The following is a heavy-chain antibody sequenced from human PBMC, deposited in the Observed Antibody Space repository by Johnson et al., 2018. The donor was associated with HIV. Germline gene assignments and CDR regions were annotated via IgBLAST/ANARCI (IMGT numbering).Heavy chain of an antibody. D-gene: IGHD3-10*01. CDR2: ISYDGSNR. CDR1: GFTFSNYA. CDR3: ARIKRSLLWYDAFDI. V-gene: IGHV3-30*04. Sequence: QVQLMESGGGVVQPGRSLRLPCAASGFTFSNYALHWVRQPPGKGLEWVAVISYDGSNRYYADSVKGRFTISRDNSKNTLYLQMNSLRAEDTAVYYCARIKRSLLWYDAFDIWGQGTMVTVSS. J-gene: IGHJ3*02.